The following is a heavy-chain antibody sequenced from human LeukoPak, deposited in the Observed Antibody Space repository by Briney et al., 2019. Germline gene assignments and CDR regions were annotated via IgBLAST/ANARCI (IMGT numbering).Heavy chain of an antibody. CDR1: GFILIYHC. Sequence: GGSLRLSCAVSGFILIYHCMHWVRQAPGKGLVWVSRIKIDRRETSYADAVKGRFTISRDNAKNTVYLQMNSLRDEDTAVYYCARDVVIGSGSLDSWGQGTLVTVSS. CDR2: IKIDRRET. V-gene: IGHV3-74*01. CDR3: ARDVVIGSGSLDS. D-gene: IGHD3-10*01. J-gene: IGHJ4*02.